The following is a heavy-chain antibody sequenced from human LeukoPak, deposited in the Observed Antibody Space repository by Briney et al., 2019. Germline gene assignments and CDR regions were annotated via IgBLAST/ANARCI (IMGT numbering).Heavy chain of an antibody. CDR3: ARGIAARPHYFDY. CDR2: INPNSGGT. D-gene: IGHD6-6*01. V-gene: IGHV1-2*02. CDR1: GYTFTGYY. Sequence: GASVKVSCKASGYTFTGYYMHWVRQAPGQGLEWIGWINPNSGGTNYAQKFQGRVTMTRDTSISTAYMELSRLRSDDTAVYYCARGIAARPHYFDYWGQGTLVTVSS. J-gene: IGHJ4*02.